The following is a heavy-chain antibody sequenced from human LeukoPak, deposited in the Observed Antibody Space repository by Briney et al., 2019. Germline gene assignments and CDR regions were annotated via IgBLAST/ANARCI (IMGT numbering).Heavy chain of an antibody. V-gene: IGHV3-49*04. D-gene: IGHD6-19*01. CDR1: GFTFSSYA. CDR2: IRSKAYGGTT. CDR3: TRGESSSSGWYGSFDY. J-gene: IGHJ4*02. Sequence: GGSLRLSCAASGFTFSSYAMSWVRQAPGKGLEGVGFIRSKAYGGTTEYAASVKGRFTISRDDSKSIAYLQMNSLKTEDTAVYYCTRGESSSSGWYGSFDYWGQGTLVTVSS.